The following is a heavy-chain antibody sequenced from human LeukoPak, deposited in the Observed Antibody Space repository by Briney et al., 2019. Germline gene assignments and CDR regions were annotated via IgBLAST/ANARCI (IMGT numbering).Heavy chain of an antibody. CDR3: ARGSGTTGTIYMDV. Sequence: PSETLSLACTVPGGSVRPYFWNWIRQSPGKGLEWLAFIDYSGSTSYNPSLNSRATISTDTSKSQFSLRLSSETAADTAVYYCARGSGTTGTIYMDVWGKGITVTVSS. CDR1: GGSVRPYF. D-gene: IGHD1-1*01. J-gene: IGHJ6*03. CDR2: IDYSGST. V-gene: IGHV4-59*02.